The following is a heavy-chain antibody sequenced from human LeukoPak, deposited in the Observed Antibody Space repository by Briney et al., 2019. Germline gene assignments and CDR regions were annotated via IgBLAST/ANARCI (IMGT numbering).Heavy chain of an antibody. V-gene: IGHV4-59*08. J-gene: IGHJ4*02. Sequence: SETLSLTCTVSGGSISSSYWTWIRQPPGKGLEWIGYIHSSGSTSYNPSLKSRVTISLDTSKNQFSLKLSSVTAADTAVYYCARLPMAMGVFDYWGQGTLVTVSS. CDR1: GGSISSSY. CDR3: ARLPMAMGVFDY. D-gene: IGHD3-10*01. CDR2: IHSSGST.